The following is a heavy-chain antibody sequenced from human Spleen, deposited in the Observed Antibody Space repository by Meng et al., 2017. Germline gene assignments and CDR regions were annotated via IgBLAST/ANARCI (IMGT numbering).Heavy chain of an antibody. CDR1: GGSISSNNW. V-gene: IGHV4-4*02. CDR2: IYHSGST. J-gene: IGHJ3*02. CDR3: ARRMTAMVHLGAFDI. D-gene: IGHD5-18*01. Sequence: HVQLQESGPGLGKPSGTLSLTCAVSGGSISSNNWWSWVRQPPGKGLEWIGEIYHSGSTNYNPSLKSRVTMSVDKSKNQFSLKLSSVTAADTAVYYCARRMTAMVHLGAFDIWGQGTMVTVSS.